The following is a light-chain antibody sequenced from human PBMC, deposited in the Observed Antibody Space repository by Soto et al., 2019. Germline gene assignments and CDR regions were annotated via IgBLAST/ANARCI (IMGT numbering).Light chain of an antibody. CDR3: QLLNTFPPFFT. CDR1: QAIRSY. J-gene: IGKJ3*01. V-gene: IGKV1-9*01. Sequence: DIQLTQSPSFLSASVGDRVTITCRASQAIRSYLAGYQQRPGKAPELLIYGASTLRPGGASRFSGSGSGTEFTLTISSLQPEDFATYFCQLLNTFPPFFTFGPGTKVDIK. CDR2: GAS.